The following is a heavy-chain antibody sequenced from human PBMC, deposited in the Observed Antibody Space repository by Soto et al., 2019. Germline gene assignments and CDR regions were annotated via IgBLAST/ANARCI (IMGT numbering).Heavy chain of an antibody. D-gene: IGHD3-10*01. J-gene: IGHJ4*01. V-gene: IGHV1-69*19. CDR3: AREVQVHTPAFVY. CDR1: GGTFNPYA. CDR2: ISPMFGAA. Sequence: QVQPVQSGAGMKKPGSLVKVSCQSSGGTFNPYAMNWVRQAPGQGPEWMGDISPMFGAANYAPKFQGRVTITAGESTGTSYMQLSSLTSEDTALYFCAREVQVHTPAFVYWGHGTLVTVSS.